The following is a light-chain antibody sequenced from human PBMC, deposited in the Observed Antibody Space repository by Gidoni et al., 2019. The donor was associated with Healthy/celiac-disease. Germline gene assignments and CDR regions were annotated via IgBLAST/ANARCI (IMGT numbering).Light chain of an antibody. CDR2: GKN. J-gene: IGLJ3*02. Sequence: SSELTQDPAVSAALGQTVRITCQGDSLRSYYASWYQQKPGQAPVLVIYGKNNRPSGIPDRFSGSSSGNTASLTITGAQAEDEADYYCNSRDSSGNDWVFGGGTKLTVL. CDR1: SLRSYY. V-gene: IGLV3-19*01. CDR3: NSRDSSGNDWV.